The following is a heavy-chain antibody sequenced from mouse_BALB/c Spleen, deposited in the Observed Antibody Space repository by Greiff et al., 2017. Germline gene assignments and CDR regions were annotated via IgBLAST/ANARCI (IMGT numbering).Heavy chain of an antibody. CDR2: IRNKANGYTT. CDR1: GFTFTDYY. Sequence: EVMLVESGGGLVQPGGSLRLSCATSGFTFTDYYMSWVRQPPGKALEWLGFIRNKANGYTTEYSASVKGRFTISRDNSQSILYLQMNTLRAEDSATYYCARMRYEDYAMDYWGQGTSVTVSS. CDR3: ARMRYEDYAMDY. J-gene: IGHJ4*01. D-gene: IGHD2-14*01. V-gene: IGHV7-3*02.